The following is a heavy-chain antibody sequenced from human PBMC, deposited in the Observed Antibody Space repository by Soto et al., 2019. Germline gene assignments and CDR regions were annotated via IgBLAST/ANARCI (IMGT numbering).Heavy chain of an antibody. CDR1: GYTFTSYD. D-gene: IGHD6-19*01. Sequence: ASVKVSCKASGYTFTSYDINWVRQATGQGLEWMGWMNPNSGNTGYAQKFQGRVTMTRNTSISTAYMELSSLRSEDTAVYYCARGEDSSGWYWGLNSYYYGMDVWGQGTTVTVFS. CDR2: MNPNSGNT. J-gene: IGHJ6*02. V-gene: IGHV1-8*01. CDR3: ARGEDSSGWYWGLNSYYYGMDV.